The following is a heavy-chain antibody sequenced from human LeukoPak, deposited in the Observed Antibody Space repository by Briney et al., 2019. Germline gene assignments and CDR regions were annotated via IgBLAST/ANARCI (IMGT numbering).Heavy chain of an antibody. J-gene: IGHJ4*02. CDR2: IKHKAHSYTT. CDR3: AQFAKGG. CDR1: GFTFSSYS. V-gene: IGHV3-72*01. D-gene: IGHD2-21*01. Sequence: PGGSLRLSCAASGFTFSSYSMNWVRQAPGKGLEWVGRIKHKAHSYTTEYAASVKGRFTISRDDSKSSLYLQMNSLKIEDTAVYYCAQFAKGGWGQGTLVTVSS.